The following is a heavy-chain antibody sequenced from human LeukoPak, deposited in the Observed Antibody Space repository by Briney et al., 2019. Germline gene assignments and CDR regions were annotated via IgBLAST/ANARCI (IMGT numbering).Heavy chain of an antibody. CDR2: VYHSGST. Sequence: SETLSLTCAVSGGSINTTDWWFWIRQSPGKGLEWIGEVYHSGSTNYNPSLKSRVTISVDTSKNQFSLKLSSVTAADTAVYYCASRDSSGYYFDCWGQGTLVTVSS. V-gene: IGHV4-4*02. J-gene: IGHJ4*02. CDR1: GGSINTTDW. CDR3: ASRDSSGYYFDC. D-gene: IGHD3-22*01.